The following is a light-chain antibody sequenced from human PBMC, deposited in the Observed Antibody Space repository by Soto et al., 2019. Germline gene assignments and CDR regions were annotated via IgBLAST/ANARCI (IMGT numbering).Light chain of an antibody. Sequence: IQVTQSPSSLSASVGDRITITCRASQGMSTYLAWYQQKSGKAPKLLIYATYTLQSGVPSRFSGGGSGKDFTLTISSLQPEDFATYYCHQLNRYPTFGGGTKVEIK. CDR1: QGMSTY. V-gene: IGKV1-9*01. CDR3: HQLNRYPT. CDR2: ATY. J-gene: IGKJ4*01.